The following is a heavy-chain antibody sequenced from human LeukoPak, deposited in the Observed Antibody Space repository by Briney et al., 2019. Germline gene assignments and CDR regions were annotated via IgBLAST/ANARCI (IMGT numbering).Heavy chain of an antibody. Sequence: PSETLSLTCAVYGGSFSGYYWSWIRQPPGKGLEWIGEINHSGSTNYNPSLKSRVTISVDTSKNQFSLKLSSVTAADTAVYYCARGVSYSSGGTRFDPWGQGTLVTVSS. CDR2: INHSGST. D-gene: IGHD6-19*01. CDR3: ARGVSYSSGGTRFDP. V-gene: IGHV4-34*01. CDR1: GGSFSGYY. J-gene: IGHJ5*02.